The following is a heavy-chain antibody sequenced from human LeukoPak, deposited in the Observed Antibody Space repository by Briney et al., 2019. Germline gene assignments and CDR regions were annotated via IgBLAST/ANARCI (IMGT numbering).Heavy chain of an antibody. V-gene: IGHV3-7*01. D-gene: IGHD3-22*01. Sequence: GGSLRLSCIASGFTFSHYWMSWVRQALGKGLEWVANIKEDGSEKYYVDSVKGRFTISRDNAKNSLYLQVNSLRVEDTAVYYCARDPPGNYYDGSGYYSWGQGTLVTVSS. J-gene: IGHJ5*02. CDR2: IKEDGSEK. CDR3: ARDPPGNYYDGSGYYS. CDR1: GFTFSHYW.